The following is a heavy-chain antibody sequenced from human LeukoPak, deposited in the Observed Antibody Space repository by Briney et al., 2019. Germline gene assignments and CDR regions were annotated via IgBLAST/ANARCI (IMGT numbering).Heavy chain of an antibody. CDR3: ARDLRGSYRMDFDY. Sequence: SETLSLTCTVSGGSISTSGYYWGWIRQPPGKGLEWIGSIYYSGSPYYNPSLQSRVAISVDTSKNQFSLKLSSVTAADTAVYYCARDLRGSYRMDFDYWGQGTLVTVSS. V-gene: IGHV4-39*07. CDR2: IYYSGSP. D-gene: IGHD1-26*01. J-gene: IGHJ4*02. CDR1: GGSISTSGYY.